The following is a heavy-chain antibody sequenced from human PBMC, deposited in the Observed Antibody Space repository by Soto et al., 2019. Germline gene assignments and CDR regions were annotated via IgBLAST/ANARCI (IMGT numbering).Heavy chain of an antibody. CDR3: ARGIAAAGVDWFDP. CDR2: IYHSGST. CDR1: GGSISSGGYS. V-gene: IGHV4-30-2*01. J-gene: IGHJ5*02. D-gene: IGHD6-13*01. Sequence: QLQLQESGSGLVKPSQTLSLTYAVSGGSISSGGYSWSWIRQPPGKGLEWIGYIYHSGSTYYNPSLKSRVTISVDRSKNQFSLKLSSVTAADTAVYYCARGIAAAGVDWFDPWGQGTLVTVSS.